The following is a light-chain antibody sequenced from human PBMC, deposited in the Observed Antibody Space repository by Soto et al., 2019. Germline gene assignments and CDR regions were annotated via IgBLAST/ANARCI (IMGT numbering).Light chain of an antibody. CDR3: QQYNSYSPWT. V-gene: IGKV1-5*03. CDR1: QSIDNW. Sequence: DIQMTPSPSTLSASVGDRVTVTCRASQSIDNWLAWYQQKPGKAPKLLIYKASTLESGVPSRFSGSGSGTDFTLTISSLQPDDFATYYCQQYNSYSPWTFGQGTKVDIK. J-gene: IGKJ1*01. CDR2: KAS.